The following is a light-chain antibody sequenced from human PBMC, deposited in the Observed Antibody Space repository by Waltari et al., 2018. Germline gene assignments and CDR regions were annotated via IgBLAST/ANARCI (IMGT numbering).Light chain of an antibody. V-gene: IGKV1-13*02. J-gene: IGKJ3*01. CDR3: LQFKSLPFT. CDR1: QGINTY. CDR2: DAS. Sequence: IQMTQSPSSLSASAGDTVTITCRASQGINTYLNWFQQKPGKAPKRLIYDASNLESGVPSRFSGSGSGTDFTLIISGLQPEDFATYYCLQFKSLPFTFGPGTKLDIK.